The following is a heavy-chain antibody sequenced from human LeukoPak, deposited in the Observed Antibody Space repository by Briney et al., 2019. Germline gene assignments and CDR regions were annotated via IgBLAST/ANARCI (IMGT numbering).Heavy chain of an antibody. V-gene: IGHV7-4-1*02. Sequence: ASVKVSCKASGYTFTSYAMNWVRQAPGQGLEWMGWININTGNPTYAQGFTGRFVFSLDTSVSTAYLQISSLKAEDTAVYYCARRAFNYYYYYMDVWGKGTTVTVSS. CDR1: GYTFTSYA. CDR2: ININTGNP. J-gene: IGHJ6*03. CDR3: ARRAFNYYYYYMDV.